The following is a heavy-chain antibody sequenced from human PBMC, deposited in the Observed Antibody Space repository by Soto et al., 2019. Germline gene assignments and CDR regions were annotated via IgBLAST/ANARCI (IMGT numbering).Heavy chain of an antibody. CDR1: GYTFTTYN. Sequence: ASVKVSCKASGYTFTTYNMHWVRQAPGQGLEWMGIINPSGGSTNYAQRFQGRVTMTSDTATSTVYMELSSLRTDDTAVYYCARVVVTNTLTTSNWLDPWGQGPMVAVFS. V-gene: IGHV1-46*01. CDR3: ARVVVTNTLTTSNWLDP. CDR2: INPSGGST. D-gene: IGHD4-17*01. J-gene: IGHJ5*02.